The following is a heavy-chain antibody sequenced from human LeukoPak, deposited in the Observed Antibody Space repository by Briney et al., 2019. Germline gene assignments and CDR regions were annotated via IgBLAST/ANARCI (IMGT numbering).Heavy chain of an antibody. D-gene: IGHD4-17*01. J-gene: IGHJ5*02. CDR3: ARAGGGYGDYVA. CDR1: GYTFTSYD. Sequence: ASVKVSCKASGYTFTSYDINWVRQATGQGLEWMGWMNPNSGNTGYAQKFQGRVTMTRNTSISTAYVELSSLRSEDTAVYYCARAGGGYGDYVAWGQGTLVTVSS. CDR2: MNPNSGNT. V-gene: IGHV1-8*01.